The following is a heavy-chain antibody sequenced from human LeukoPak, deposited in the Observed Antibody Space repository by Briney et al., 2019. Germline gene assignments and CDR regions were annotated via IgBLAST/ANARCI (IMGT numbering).Heavy chain of an antibody. Sequence: ASVKVSCKASGYTFTSYGISWVRQAPGQGLEWMGWISAYNGNTNYAQKPQGRVTMTTDTSTSTAYMELRSLRSDDTAVYYCARDIFHWGDYGDSFDYWGQGTLVTVSS. CDR3: ARDIFHWGDYGDSFDY. J-gene: IGHJ4*02. V-gene: IGHV1-18*01. D-gene: IGHD4-17*01. CDR1: GYTFTSYG. CDR2: ISAYNGNT.